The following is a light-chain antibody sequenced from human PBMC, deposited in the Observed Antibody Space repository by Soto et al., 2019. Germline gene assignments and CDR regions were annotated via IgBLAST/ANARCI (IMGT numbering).Light chain of an antibody. CDR1: SSNIGNNY. CDR2: ENN. CDR3: GTWDSSLSAGV. Sequence: QSVLTHPPSVSVAPGQKVTISCSGSSSNIGNNYVSWYQQLPGTAPKLLIYENNKRPSGIPDRFSGSKSGTSATLGITGLQTGDEADYYCGTWDSSLSAGVFGGGTQLTVL. J-gene: IGLJ7*01. V-gene: IGLV1-51*02.